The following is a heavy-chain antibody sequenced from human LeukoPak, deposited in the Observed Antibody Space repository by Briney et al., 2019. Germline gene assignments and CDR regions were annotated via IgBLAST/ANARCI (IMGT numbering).Heavy chain of an antibody. V-gene: IGHV3-30*18. D-gene: IGHD5-24*01. Sequence: GGSLRLSCAASGFTFSSYGMHWVRQAPGKGLEWVALISHGGGKEHYAESVKGRFTISRDNSRNTVYLQMSSLRSDDTAIYYCAKTLDGFWPQFDFWGQGTLLTVSS. CDR2: ISHGGGKE. CDR3: AKTLDGFWPQFDF. J-gene: IGHJ4*02. CDR1: GFTFSSYG.